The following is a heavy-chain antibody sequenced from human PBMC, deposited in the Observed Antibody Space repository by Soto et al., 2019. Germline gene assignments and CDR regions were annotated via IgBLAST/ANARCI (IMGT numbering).Heavy chain of an antibody. CDR1: CGTIKNYY. J-gene: IGHJ4*02. D-gene: IGHD3-22*01. CDR3: ARNEYDTSGYDY. CDR2: IYNNGDT. V-gene: IGHV4-4*07. Sequence: LEMLSVTSTVSCGTIKNYYWSWILQPTGKGLEWIGRIYNNGDTNYNPSLKSRLTMSVDTSKTQFSLTLTSVTAADTAVYYCARNEYDTSGYDYWGQGILVTVSS.